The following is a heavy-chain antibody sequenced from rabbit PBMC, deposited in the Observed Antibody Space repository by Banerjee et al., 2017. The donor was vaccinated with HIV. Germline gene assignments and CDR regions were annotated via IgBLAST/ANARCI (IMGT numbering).Heavy chain of an antibody. Sequence: QEQLVESGGDLVKPGASLTLTCTASGFSFSSGYDMCWVRQAPGKGPEWIACIGAGNSGSTHYASWAKGRFTISKTSSTTVTLQMTSLTAADTATYFCARDGDYADNGWAYKLWGPGTLVTVS. V-gene: IGHV1S45*01. CDR2: IGAGNSGST. D-gene: IGHD2-1*01. CDR1: GFSFSSGYD. J-gene: IGHJ4*01. CDR3: ARDGDYADNGWAYKL.